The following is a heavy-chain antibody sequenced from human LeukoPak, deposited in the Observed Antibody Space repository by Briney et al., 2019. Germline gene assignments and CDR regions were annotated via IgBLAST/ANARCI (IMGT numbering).Heavy chain of an antibody. CDR3: ARGPISSSGWYSGPRANWFDP. J-gene: IGHJ5*02. V-gene: IGHV1-46*01. CDR2: INPSGGST. CDR1: GYTFTSYY. Sequence: ASVKVSCKASGYTFTSYYMHWVRQAPGQGLEWMGIINPSGGSTSYAQKFQGRVTMTRDTSTSTVYMELSSLRSEDTAVYYCARGPISSSGWYSGPRANWFDPWGQGTLVTVSS. D-gene: IGHD6-19*01.